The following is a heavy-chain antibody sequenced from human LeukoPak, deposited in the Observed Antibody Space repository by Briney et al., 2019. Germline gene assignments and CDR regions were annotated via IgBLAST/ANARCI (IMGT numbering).Heavy chain of an antibody. CDR2: IYTSGST. V-gene: IGHV4-4*07. CDR1: GGSISSYY. CDR3: AIRRTMFGVVSVPYYMDV. J-gene: IGHJ6*03. Sequence: SETLSLTCTVSGGSISSYYWSWIRQPAGKGLEWIGRIYTSGSTNYNPSLQTRVTMSVDTSTTQFSLNLSSVTAADTAVYYCAIRRTMFGVVSVPYYMDVWGKGTTVTVSS. D-gene: IGHD3-3*01.